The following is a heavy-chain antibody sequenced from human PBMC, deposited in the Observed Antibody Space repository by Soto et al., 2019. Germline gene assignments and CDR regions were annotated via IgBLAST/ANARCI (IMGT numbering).Heavy chain of an antibody. J-gene: IGHJ6*02. CDR2: ISYDGTVE. V-gene: IGHV3-30*04. CDR3: ARDFGKLELLGLGPHSSAQYYAMDV. Sequence: QVQLVESGGGVVQPGRSLRLSCVASGFTFNNYALHWVRQAPGKGLEWVAIISYDGTVEYYADSVRGRFTFSRDNSKNTVYLQMHSLRVEDTDMYYCARDFGKLELLGLGPHSSAQYYAMDVWGQGTKVTVSS. CDR1: GFTFNNYA. D-gene: IGHD1-7*01.